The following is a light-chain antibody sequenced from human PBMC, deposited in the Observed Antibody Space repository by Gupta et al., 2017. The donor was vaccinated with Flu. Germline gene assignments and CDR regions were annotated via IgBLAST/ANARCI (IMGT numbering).Light chain of an antibody. Sequence: IVLTQFPATLALSPGERATLSCRASPSISSYLAWYQQKPGQAPRLLIYDASNRAPGIPARFSGSGSGADFTLTISNLEPEDFAVYYCQQRSDYWTFGHGTKVEI. CDR3: QQRSDYWT. J-gene: IGKJ1*01. V-gene: IGKV3-11*01. CDR1: PSISSY. CDR2: DAS.